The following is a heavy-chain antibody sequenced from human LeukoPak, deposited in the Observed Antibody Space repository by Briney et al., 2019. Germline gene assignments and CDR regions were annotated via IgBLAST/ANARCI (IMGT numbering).Heavy chain of an antibody. D-gene: IGHD4-11*01. CDR1: NVSISSGSHY. CDR2: IYAGGRS. J-gene: IGHJ4*02. CDR3: ARLPYSNGSLDY. Sequence: PSQTLSLTCTVSNVSISSGSHYWNWIRQPAGKGLEWIGPIYAGGRSNYNPSLRSRVTISVDTSKNQFSLRLSSVTAADTAVYYCARLPYSNGSLDYWGQGTLVTVSS. V-gene: IGHV4-61*02.